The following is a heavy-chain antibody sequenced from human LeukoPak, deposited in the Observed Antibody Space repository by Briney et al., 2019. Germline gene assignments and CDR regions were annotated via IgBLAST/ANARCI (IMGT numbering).Heavy chain of an antibody. CDR1: GGSFSGYY. V-gene: IGHV4-34*01. CDR2: INHSGST. D-gene: IGHD3-22*01. CDR3: ASSMIAARWFDP. Sequence: SETLSLTCAVYGGSFSGYYWSWIRQPPGKGLEWIGEINHSGSTNYNPPLKSRVTISVNTSKNQFSLKLSSVTAADTAVYYCASSMIAARWFDPWGQGTLVTVSS. J-gene: IGHJ5*02.